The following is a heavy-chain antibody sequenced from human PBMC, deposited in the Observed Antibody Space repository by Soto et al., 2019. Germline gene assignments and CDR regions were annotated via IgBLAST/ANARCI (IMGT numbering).Heavy chain of an antibody. D-gene: IGHD3-3*01. CDR1: GGSISTDSYN. Sequence: QLQSQESGPGLVKPSETLSLTCSVSGGSISTDSYNWDWIRQSPGKGLEWIGTIYYDGTPSYNPSLKSQVTISVDTSRNHFSLKVKSVTAADTAMYYCARFFGNAFDVWGQGTMVKVSS. V-gene: IGHV4-39*02. CDR2: IYYDGTP. J-gene: IGHJ3*01. CDR3: ARFFGNAFDV.